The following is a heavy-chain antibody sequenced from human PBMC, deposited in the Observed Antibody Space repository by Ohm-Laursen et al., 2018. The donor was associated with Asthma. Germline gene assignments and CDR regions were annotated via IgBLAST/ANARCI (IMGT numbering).Heavy chain of an antibody. D-gene: IGHD3-22*01. CDR1: GYTFTSYG. J-gene: IGHJ3*02. V-gene: IGHV1-18*01. CDR2: ISAYNGNT. CDR3: ARDSLDYYDSSGHAFDI. Sequence: GASVKVSCKASGYTFTSYGISWVRQAPGQGLEWMGWISAYNGNTNYAQKLQGRVTMTTDTSTSTAYMELRSLRSDDTAVYYCARDSLDYYDSSGHAFDIWGQGTMVTVSS.